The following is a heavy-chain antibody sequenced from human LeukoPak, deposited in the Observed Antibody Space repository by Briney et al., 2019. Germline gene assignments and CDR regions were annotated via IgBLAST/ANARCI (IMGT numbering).Heavy chain of an antibody. D-gene: IGHD6-19*01. CDR2: ISGSGGST. J-gene: IGHJ5*02. CDR1: GFTFSSYA. V-gene: IGHV3-23*01. Sequence: SGGSLRLSCAASGFTFSSYAMSWVRQAPGKGLEWVSAISGSGGSTYYADSVKGRFTISRDNSKNTLYLQMNSLRAEDTAVYYCAKGVVPIAVAGKGWFDPWGQGTLVTVSS. CDR3: AKGVVPIAVAGKGWFDP.